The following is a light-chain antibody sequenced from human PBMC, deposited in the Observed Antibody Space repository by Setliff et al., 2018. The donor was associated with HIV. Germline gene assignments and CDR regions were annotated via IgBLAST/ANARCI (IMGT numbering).Light chain of an antibody. J-gene: IGKJ4*01. Sequence: IVLTQSPATLSLSPGERATVSCRASQTVSSTYFAWYQQKPGLAPRLLIYDASKRATGVPDRFSGGGSGTHFTLTINKVQHEDFAMYYCQQYSTTPLTFGEGTKV. V-gene: IGKV3D-20*01. CDR3: QQYSTTPLT. CDR1: QTVSSTY. CDR2: DAS.